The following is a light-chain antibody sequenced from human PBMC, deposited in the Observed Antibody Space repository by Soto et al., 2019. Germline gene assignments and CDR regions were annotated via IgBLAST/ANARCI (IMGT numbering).Light chain of an antibody. CDR1: QGVKNE. V-gene: IGKV1-17*01. J-gene: IGKJ1*01. CDR3: LQYNHYPPT. CDR2: GAT. Sequence: IQMTQSPSSLSASVGDKVTITCRASQGVKNELGWYQQKSGKAPTRLIFGATTLHSGVPSRFSGSASGTEFSLIISGLQPEDFATYYCLQYNHYPPTFGQGTKVDIK.